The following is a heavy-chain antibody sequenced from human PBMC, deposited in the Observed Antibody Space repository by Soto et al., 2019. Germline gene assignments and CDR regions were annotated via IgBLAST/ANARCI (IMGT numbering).Heavy chain of an antibody. D-gene: IGHD3-3*01. Sequence: GGSLRLSCAASGFTFSSYAMHWVRQAPGKGLEWVAVISYDGSNKYYADSVKGRFTISRDNSKNTLYLQMNSLRAEDTAVYYCASLREASYYDFWSGYYTQADYWGQGTLVTVSS. V-gene: IGHV3-30-3*01. CDR2: ISYDGSNK. CDR3: ASLREASYYDFWSGYYTQADY. J-gene: IGHJ4*02. CDR1: GFTFSSYA.